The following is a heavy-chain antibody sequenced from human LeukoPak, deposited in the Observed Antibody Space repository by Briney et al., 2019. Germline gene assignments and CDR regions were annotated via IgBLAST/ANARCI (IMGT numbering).Heavy chain of an antibody. CDR1: GYTFTAYP. D-gene: IGHD3-22*01. CDR2: MNTGNGNT. J-gene: IGHJ5*02. Sequence: ASVKVSCKASGYTFTAYPLHWVRQAPGQRLEWMGWMNTGNGNTIYSQRFQGRVSITRGTSAGTAYMELSSLRSEDTAVYYCARAGKGAYYYGSRDNWFDTWGQGTMVIVSS. V-gene: IGHV1-3*04. CDR3: ARAGKGAYYYGSRDNWFDT.